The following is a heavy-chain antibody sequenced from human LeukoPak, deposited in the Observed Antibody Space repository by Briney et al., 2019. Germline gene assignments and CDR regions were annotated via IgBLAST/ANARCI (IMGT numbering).Heavy chain of an antibody. J-gene: IGHJ3*02. D-gene: IGHD4-17*01. Sequence: ASVTVSCKVSGYTLTELSMHWVRQAPGKGLEWMGGFDPEDGETIYAQKFQGRVTMTEDTSTDTAYMELSSLRSEDTAVYYCATTTATVTMGAFDIWGQGTMVTVSS. CDR3: ATTTATVTMGAFDI. V-gene: IGHV1-24*01. CDR2: FDPEDGET. CDR1: GYTLTELS.